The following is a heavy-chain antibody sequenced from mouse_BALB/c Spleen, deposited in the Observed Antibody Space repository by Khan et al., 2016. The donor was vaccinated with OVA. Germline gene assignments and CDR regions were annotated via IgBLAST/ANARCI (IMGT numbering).Heavy chain of an antibody. CDR3: ARGNYYGSTSWFGY. V-gene: IGHV1-9*01. CDR1: GYTFSSYW. Sequence: QVQLKESGAELMKPAASVKISCKASGYTFSSYWIEWVMQRPGHGLVWFVEFLPGSNITNYNQRFKDKASFTPDTSSNTFFMQLSCLTSADSAIFYCARGNYYGSTSWFGYGGQGTLVTVSA. D-gene: IGHD1-1*01. CDR2: FLPGSNIT. J-gene: IGHJ3*01.